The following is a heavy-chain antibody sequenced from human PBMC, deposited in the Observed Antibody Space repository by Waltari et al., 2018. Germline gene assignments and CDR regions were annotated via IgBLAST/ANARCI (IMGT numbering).Heavy chain of an antibody. D-gene: IGHD1-26*01. Sequence: QVEESGGGVVQPGGSLRLACVASGYPFTTYGMPWVRQAPGKGLEWRAVIVSDGSNKDYEDSGKGRFTVSRDNSKNSVYLQMNSLRPEDTALYFCAKAGGIHNYPLDPWGQGTLVTVSS. CDR1: GYPFTTYG. CDR3: AKAGGIHNYPLDP. CDR2: IVSDGSNK. J-gene: IGHJ5*02. V-gene: IGHV3-30*18.